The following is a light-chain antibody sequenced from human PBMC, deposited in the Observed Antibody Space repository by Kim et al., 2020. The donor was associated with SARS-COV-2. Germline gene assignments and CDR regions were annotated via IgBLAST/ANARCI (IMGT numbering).Light chain of an antibody. CDR1: HSNIMW. CDR2: KAS. J-gene: IGKJ2*01. Sequence: SSLSAAVDDRVIITCRASHSNIMWLAWYQHKPGKAPKLQISKASSLQSGGPSRFSGSGSETEFTLTISSLQPDDFGTYYCQQYDNYFGQETKLEI. CDR3: QQYDNY. V-gene: IGKV1-5*03.